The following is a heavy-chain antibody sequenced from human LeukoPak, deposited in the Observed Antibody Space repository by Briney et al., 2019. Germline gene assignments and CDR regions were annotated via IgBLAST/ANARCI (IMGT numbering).Heavy chain of an antibody. CDR3: ARGLAFDY. CDR1: GGSFSGYY. J-gene: IGHJ4*02. V-gene: IGHV4-34*01. Sequence: SETLSLTCAVYGGSFSGYYWSWIRQPPGKGLEWIGEINHSGSTNYNPSLKNRVTISVDTSKNQFSLKLSSVTAADTAVYYCARGLAFDYWGQGTLVTVSS. CDR2: INHSGST.